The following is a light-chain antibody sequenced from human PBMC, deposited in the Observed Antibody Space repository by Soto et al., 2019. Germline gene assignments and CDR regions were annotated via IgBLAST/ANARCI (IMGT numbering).Light chain of an antibody. CDR2: GAS. V-gene: IGKV3-20*01. CDR1: RGVSANY. J-gene: IGKJ1*01. Sequence: NLLTQSPGTLSLSPGEGATLSCRASRGVSANYLAWYKQKPGQAPTLLSYGASIRAAGIPDRFSGSGSGTDFTLTIRRLEPDDFEVYYCQQYGSSPRTFGQGTKVDIK. CDR3: QQYGSSPRT.